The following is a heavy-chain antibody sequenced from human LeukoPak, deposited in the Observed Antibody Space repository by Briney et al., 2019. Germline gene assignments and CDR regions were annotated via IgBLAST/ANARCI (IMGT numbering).Heavy chain of an antibody. CDR3: ARSGLTGYLYYFDY. J-gene: IGHJ4*02. CDR1: GFTFDDYG. V-gene: IGHV3-20*04. CDR2: INWNGGST. Sequence: GGSLRLSCAASGFTFDDYGMSRVRQAPGKGLEWVSGINWNGGSTGYTDSVKGRFTISRDNAKNSLYLQMNSLRAEDTALYYCARSGLTGYLYYFDYWGQGTLVTVSS. D-gene: IGHD3-9*01.